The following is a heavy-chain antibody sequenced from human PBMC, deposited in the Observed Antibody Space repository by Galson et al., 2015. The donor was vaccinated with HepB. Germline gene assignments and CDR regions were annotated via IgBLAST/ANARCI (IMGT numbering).Heavy chain of an antibody. CDR3: SHYDSSGYFDY. Sequence: TLSLTCAVSGGSISSGGYSWSWIRQPPGKGLEWIGYIYHSGSTYYNPSLKSRVTISVDRSKNQFSLKLSSVTAADTAVYYCSHYDSSGYFDYWGQGTLVTVSS. D-gene: IGHD3-22*01. CDR1: GGSISSGGYS. J-gene: IGHJ4*02. CDR2: IYHSGST. V-gene: IGHV4-30-2*01.